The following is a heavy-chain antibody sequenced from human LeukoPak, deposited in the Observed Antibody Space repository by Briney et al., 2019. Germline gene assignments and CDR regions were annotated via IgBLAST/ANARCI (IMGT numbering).Heavy chain of an antibody. D-gene: IGHD3-22*01. Sequence: GRSLRLSCAASGFTFSSYGVHWVRQAPGKGLEWVAVISYDGSNKYYADSVKGRFTISRDNSKNTLYLQMNSLRAEDTAVYYCAKDLPAYYYDSSGTPQASDYWGQGTLVTVSS. CDR3: AKDLPAYYYDSSGTPQASDY. CDR2: ISYDGSNK. V-gene: IGHV3-30*18. J-gene: IGHJ4*02. CDR1: GFTFSSYG.